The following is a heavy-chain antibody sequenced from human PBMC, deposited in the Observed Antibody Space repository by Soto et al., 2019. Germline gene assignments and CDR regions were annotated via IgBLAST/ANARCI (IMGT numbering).Heavy chain of an antibody. CDR2: IYYSGST. V-gene: IGHV4-59*08. D-gene: IGHD3-16*01. CDR1: GGSISSYY. J-gene: IGHJ4*02. CDR3: ARHIGGTDPDFDY. Sequence: SETLSLTCTVSGGSISSYYWSWIRQPPGKGLEWIGYIYYSGSTNYNPSLKSRVTISVDTSKNQFSLKLSSVTAADTAVYYCARHIGGTDPDFDYWGQGTLVTVS.